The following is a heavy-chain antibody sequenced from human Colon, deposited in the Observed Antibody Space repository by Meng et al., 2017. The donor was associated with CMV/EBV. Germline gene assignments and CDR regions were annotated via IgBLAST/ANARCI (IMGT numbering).Heavy chain of an antibody. CDR1: GFSPNTSPVA. CDR2: FYWNDDQ. V-gene: IGHV2-5*01. CDR3: AHRRTIFGGFDP. Sequence: PGFSPNTSPVAVGWFRQPPGKALEWLALFYWNDDQRYSPSLRNRLTLTKDTSKNQLVLTMTNMDPVDTGTYFCAHRRTIFGGFDPWGQGSLVTVSS. J-gene: IGHJ5*02. D-gene: IGHD3-3*01.